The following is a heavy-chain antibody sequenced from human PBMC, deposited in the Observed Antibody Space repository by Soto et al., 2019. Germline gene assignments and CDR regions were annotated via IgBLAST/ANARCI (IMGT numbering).Heavy chain of an antibody. CDR3: ARVSYDFGSGYSPYYFDY. Sequence: QVQLVQSGAEVKKPGASVKVSCKASGYTFTSYGISWVRQAPGQGLEWMGWISAYNGNTNYAQKLQGRVTMTTDTSTSTAYMELRSLRSDDTAVYYCARVSYDFGSGYSPYYFDYWGQGTLVTVSS. CDR2: ISAYNGNT. J-gene: IGHJ4*02. V-gene: IGHV1-18*01. CDR1: GYTFTSYG. D-gene: IGHD3-3*01.